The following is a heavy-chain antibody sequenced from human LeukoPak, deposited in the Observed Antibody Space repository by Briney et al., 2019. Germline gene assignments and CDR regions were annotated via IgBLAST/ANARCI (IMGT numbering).Heavy chain of an antibody. CDR2: INSEGSST. J-gene: IGHJ4*02. CDR3: ARDLVGATAYFDY. CDR1: GFTLSSLW. V-gene: IGHV3-74*01. D-gene: IGHD1-26*01. Sequence: GGSLRLACVVFGFTLSSLWMHWVRQPPGKGLVWVGRINSEGSSTSYADSVKGRFTISRDNAKNPLYLQMNSLRAEDTAVYYCARDLVGATAYFDYWGQGTLVTVSS.